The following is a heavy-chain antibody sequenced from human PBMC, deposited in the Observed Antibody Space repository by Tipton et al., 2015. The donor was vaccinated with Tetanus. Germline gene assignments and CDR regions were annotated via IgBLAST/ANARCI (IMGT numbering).Heavy chain of an antibody. J-gene: IGHJ4*02. Sequence: TLSLTCTASGGSVRGGSYYWNWIRQPPGKGLEWIGYISYSGSTNSNYSLKSRITISQDTSNNQFSLKLTSVTAADTAVYYCARANYDFPKKGPFDSWGQGTLVIVSS. CDR3: ARANYDFPKKGPFDS. CDR1: GGSVRGGSYY. V-gene: IGHV4-61*01. D-gene: IGHD3-3*01. CDR2: ISYSGST.